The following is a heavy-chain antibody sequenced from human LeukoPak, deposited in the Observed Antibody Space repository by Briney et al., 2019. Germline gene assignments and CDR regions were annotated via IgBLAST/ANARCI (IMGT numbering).Heavy chain of an antibody. J-gene: IGHJ4*02. Sequence: PSETLSLTCTVSGGSISSGSYYWSWIRQPAGKGLEWIGRIYTSGSTYYNPSLKSRVTISVDTSKNQFSLKLSSVTAADTAVYYCARERTDSSGYYYDYWGQGTLVTVSS. CDR2: IYTSGST. V-gene: IGHV4-61*02. CDR3: ARERTDSSGYYYDY. CDR1: GGSISSGSYY. D-gene: IGHD3-22*01.